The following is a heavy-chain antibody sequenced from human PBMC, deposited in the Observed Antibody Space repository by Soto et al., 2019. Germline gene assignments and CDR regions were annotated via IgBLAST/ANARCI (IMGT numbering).Heavy chain of an antibody. Sequence: VQLVESGGGVVQPGRSLRLSCAASGFTFSSYGMHWVRQAPGKGLEWVAVISYDGSNKYYADSVKGRFTISRDNSKNTLYLQMNSLRAEDTAVYYCANSNRGKLLEGNAFDIWGQGTMVTVSS. CDR2: ISYDGSNK. CDR3: ANSNRGKLLEGNAFDI. V-gene: IGHV3-30*18. CDR1: GFTFSSYG. D-gene: IGHD1-1*01. J-gene: IGHJ3*02.